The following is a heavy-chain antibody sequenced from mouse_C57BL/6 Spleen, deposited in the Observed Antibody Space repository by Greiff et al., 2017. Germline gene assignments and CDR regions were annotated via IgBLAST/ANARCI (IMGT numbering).Heavy chain of an antibody. CDR3: ARYTGSYAMDY. J-gene: IGHJ4*01. Sequence: EVQLQQSGPELVKPGASVKISCKASGYTFTDYYMNWVKQSHGKSLEWIGDINPNNGGTSYNQKFKGKATLTVDKSSSTAYMELRSLTSEDSAVYYCARYTGSYAMDYWGQGTSVTVSS. CDR1: GYTFTDYY. V-gene: IGHV1-26*01. D-gene: IGHD4-1*01. CDR2: INPNNGGT.